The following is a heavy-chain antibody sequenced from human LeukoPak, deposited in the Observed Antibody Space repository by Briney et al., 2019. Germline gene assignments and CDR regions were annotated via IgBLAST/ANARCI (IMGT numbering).Heavy chain of an antibody. J-gene: IGHJ4*02. D-gene: IGHD2-2*01. CDR1: GGSISSSSYY. Sequence: PSETLSLTCTVSGGSISSSSYYWGWIRQPPGKGLEWTGYIDYSGNTYYNPSLRSRLTISTDTSKNQFSLKLTSVTAADTAVYYCARYYCSSSACPGIDSWGQGTLVTVSS. CDR2: IDYSGNT. CDR3: ARYYCSSSACPGIDS. V-gene: IGHV4-30-4*08.